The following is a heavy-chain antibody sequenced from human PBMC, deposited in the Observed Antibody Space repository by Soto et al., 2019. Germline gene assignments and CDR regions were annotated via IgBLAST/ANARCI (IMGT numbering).Heavy chain of an antibody. CDR3: AMITFGGVGYYFDY. CDR2: INHSGST. J-gene: IGHJ4*02. CDR1: GGSFSGYY. V-gene: IGHV4-34*02. Sequence: QVQLQQWGAGLLKPSETLSLTCAVYGGSFSGYYWSWIRQPPGKGLEWIGEINHSGSTNYNPSLKSRVTISVDTSKNQFSLKLSSVTAADTVVYYCAMITFGGVGYYFDYWGQGTLVTVSS. D-gene: IGHD3-16*01.